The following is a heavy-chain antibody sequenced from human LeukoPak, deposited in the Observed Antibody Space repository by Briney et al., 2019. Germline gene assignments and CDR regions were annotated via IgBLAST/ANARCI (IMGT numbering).Heavy chain of an antibody. V-gene: IGHV3-33*01. CDR1: GFTFSSYG. CDR2: MWYDGSNK. CDR3: ARDLSKELGYYHYYGMDV. Sequence: GGSLRLSCAASGFTFSSYGMHWVRQAPGKGLEWVAVMWYDGSNKYYADSVKGRFTISRDNSKNTLYLQMNSLRAEDTAVYYCARDLSKELGYYHYYGMDVWGQGTTVTVSS. D-gene: IGHD3-10*01. J-gene: IGHJ6*02.